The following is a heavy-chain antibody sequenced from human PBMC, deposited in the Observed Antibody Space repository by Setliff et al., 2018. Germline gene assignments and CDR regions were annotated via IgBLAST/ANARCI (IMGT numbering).Heavy chain of an antibody. Sequence: PSETLSLTCTVSGGSISNTYYYWSWIRQPPGKGLEWIGEINHSGSTNYNPSLKSRVTISVDTSKNQFSLKLDSVTAADTAVYYCARGIGGFCSSNGCSNESWPWGQGTLVTVSS. CDR3: ARGIGGFCSSNGCSNESWP. J-gene: IGHJ4*02. D-gene: IGHD2-2*01. CDR1: GGSISNTYYY. CDR2: INHSGST. V-gene: IGHV4-34*01.